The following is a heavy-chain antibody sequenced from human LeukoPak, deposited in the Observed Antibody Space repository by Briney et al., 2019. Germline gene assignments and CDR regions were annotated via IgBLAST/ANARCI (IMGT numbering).Heavy chain of an antibody. D-gene: IGHD3-16*01. CDR3: ARVLDSQVYGFSWFDP. CDR2: IYYSGST. Sequence: SETLSLTCTVSGGSISSGGYYWSWIRQHPGKGLEWIGYIYYSGSTYYNPSLKSRVTISVDTSKNQFSLKLSSVTAADTAVYYCARVLDSQVYGFSWFDPWGQGTLVTVSS. V-gene: IGHV4-31*03. CDR1: GGSISSGGYY. J-gene: IGHJ5*02.